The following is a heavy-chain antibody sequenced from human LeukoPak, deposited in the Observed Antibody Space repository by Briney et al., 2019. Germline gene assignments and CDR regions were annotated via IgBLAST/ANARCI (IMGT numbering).Heavy chain of an antibody. CDR1: GYGFTSYW. D-gene: IGHD6-13*01. V-gene: IGHV5-10-1*01. CDR3: ASTLGSSSWYVY. CDR2: IDPSDSYT. J-gene: IGHJ4*02. Sequence: GESLKISCKGSGYGFTSYWISWVRQMPGKGLEWMGRIDPSDSYTNYSPSFQGHVTISADKSISTAYLQWSSLKASDTAMYYCASTLGSSSWYVYWGQGTLVTVSS.